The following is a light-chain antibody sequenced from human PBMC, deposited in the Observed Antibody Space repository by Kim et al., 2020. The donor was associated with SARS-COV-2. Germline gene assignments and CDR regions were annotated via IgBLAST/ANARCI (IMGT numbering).Light chain of an antibody. Sequence: PGARATLSCRASQSVTSNLAWYQQKPGQAPRLLIYGASARATGVPARFSGSGSGTEFTLTISRLQSEDFAVYYCQQYGNWPGTFGQGTKLEIK. CDR1: QSVTSN. J-gene: IGKJ2*01. V-gene: IGKV3-15*01. CDR3: QQYGNWPGT. CDR2: GAS.